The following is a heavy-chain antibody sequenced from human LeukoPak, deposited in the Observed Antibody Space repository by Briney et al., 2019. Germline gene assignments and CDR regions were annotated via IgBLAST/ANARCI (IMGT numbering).Heavy chain of an antibody. CDR1: GFTFSSCD. Sequence: GGSLRLSCAASGFTFSSCDLSWVRQAPGKGLECVAAISRGVGTTYYADFVKGRFTISRDNSKNTLYLEMSNLKADDTAVYYCAKKGQADDDGKPDWGQGTLVTVSS. V-gene: IGHV3-23*01. D-gene: IGHD1-1*01. CDR3: AKKGQADDDGKPD. J-gene: IGHJ4*02. CDR2: ISRGVGTT.